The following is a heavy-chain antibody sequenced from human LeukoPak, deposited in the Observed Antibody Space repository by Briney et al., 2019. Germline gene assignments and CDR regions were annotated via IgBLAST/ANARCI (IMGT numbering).Heavy chain of an antibody. Sequence: PGGSLRLSCAASAFTFRSYGMHWVRQAPGKGLEWVAFIRYHGSDKYYADSVKDRFTISRDNSKNTLYLQMNSLRAEDTAVYYCVRMGRYGDYDYWGQGTLVTVSS. J-gene: IGHJ4*02. CDR2: IRYHGSDK. CDR1: AFTFRSYG. D-gene: IGHD4-17*01. V-gene: IGHV3-30*02. CDR3: VRMGRYGDYDY.